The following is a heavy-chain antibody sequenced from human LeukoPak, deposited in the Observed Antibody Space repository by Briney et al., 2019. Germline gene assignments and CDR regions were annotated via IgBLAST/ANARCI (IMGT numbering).Heavy chain of an antibody. CDR2: ISSGSSYI. V-gene: IGHV3-21*04. CDR1: GFTFSTYS. D-gene: IGHD6-13*01. Sequence: GGSLRLSCAASGFTFSTYSMNWVRQAPGKGLEWVSSISSGSSYIYYADSVKGRFTISRDNAKNSLYLQMNSLRAEDTAVYYCARVVGLTGYSSSWYSGYYYYMDVWGKGTTVTVSS. J-gene: IGHJ6*03. CDR3: ARVVGLTGYSSSWYSGYYYYMDV.